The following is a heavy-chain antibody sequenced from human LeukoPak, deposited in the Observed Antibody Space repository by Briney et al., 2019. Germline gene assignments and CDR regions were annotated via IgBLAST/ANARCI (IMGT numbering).Heavy chain of an antibody. CDR3: AKGRGTTVTSAANY. CDR1: GFTFSSYA. D-gene: IGHD4-17*01. Sequence: GGSLRLSCAASGFTFSSYAMSWVRQAPGKGLEWVSSISGTNDNTYYADSVKDRFTISRDNSKNTLSLQMNSLRAEDTAVYYCAKGRGTTVTSAANYWGQGTLVTVSS. V-gene: IGHV3-23*01. J-gene: IGHJ4*02. CDR2: ISGTNDNT.